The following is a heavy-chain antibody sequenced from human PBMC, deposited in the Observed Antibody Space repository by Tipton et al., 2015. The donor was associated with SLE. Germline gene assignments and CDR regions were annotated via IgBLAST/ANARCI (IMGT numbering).Heavy chain of an antibody. Sequence: QVQLVQSGPEVKKPGASVKVSCEAFGYTFTSHHISWVRQTPGQGLEWMGWISIYNGNTNYAQKFQGRVTMTTDTSTSTAYMELRSLRSDDTAVYYCARDSPAVEWVLDYWGQGTLVTVSS. CDR3: ARDSPAVEWVLDY. D-gene: IGHD3-3*01. V-gene: IGHV1-18*01. J-gene: IGHJ4*02. CDR2: ISIYNGNT. CDR1: GYTFTSHH.